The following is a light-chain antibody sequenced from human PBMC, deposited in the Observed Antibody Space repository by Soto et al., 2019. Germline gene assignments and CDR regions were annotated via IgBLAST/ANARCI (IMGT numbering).Light chain of an antibody. CDR2: DVS. CDR3: SSWTGFDTQV. V-gene: IGLV2-14*03. CDR1: SSDVGGFNF. J-gene: IGLJ1*01. Sequence: QSVLTQPASVSGSPGQSITISCTGSSSDVGGFNFVSWYQQHPGKAPKLLIYDVSSRPSGVSNRFSASKSGSTASLTISGLQAEDEADYFCSSWTGFDTQVFGSGTKVTVL.